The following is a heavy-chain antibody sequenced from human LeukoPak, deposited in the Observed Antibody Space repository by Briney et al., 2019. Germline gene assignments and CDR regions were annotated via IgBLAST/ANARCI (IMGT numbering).Heavy chain of an antibody. V-gene: IGHV3-7*01. J-gene: IGHJ4*02. CDR2: IKQDGSEK. CDR3: ARSLWFGELYGAGFDY. Sequence: GGSLRLSCAASGFTFSSYWMSWARQAPGKGLEWVANIKQDGSEKYYVDSVKGRFTISRDNAKNSLYLQMNSLRAEDTAVYYCARSLWFGELYGAGFDYWGQGTPVTVSS. D-gene: IGHD3-10*01. CDR1: GFTFSSYW.